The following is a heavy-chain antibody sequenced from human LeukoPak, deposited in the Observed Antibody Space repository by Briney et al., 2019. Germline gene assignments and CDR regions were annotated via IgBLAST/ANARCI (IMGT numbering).Heavy chain of an antibody. CDR1: GFTFSSYG. Sequence: GGSLRLSCAASGFTFSSYGMHWVRQAPGKGLEWVAFIRYDGSNKYYADSVKGRFTISRDNSKNTLYLQMNSLRAEDTAVYYCAKGGRRRALLGYYYYYMDVWGKGTTVTISS. CDR2: IRYDGSNK. D-gene: IGHD1-26*01. V-gene: IGHV3-30*02. CDR3: AKGGRRRALLGYYYYYMDV. J-gene: IGHJ6*03.